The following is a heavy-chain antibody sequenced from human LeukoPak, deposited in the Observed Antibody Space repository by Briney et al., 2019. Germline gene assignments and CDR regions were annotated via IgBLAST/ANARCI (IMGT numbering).Heavy chain of an antibody. D-gene: IGHD5-24*01. J-gene: IGHJ3*02. CDR1: GFSVRDYA. V-gene: IGHV3-30-3*01. CDR3: ARVSWLQIPNAFDI. CDR2: MSYEETYK. Sequence: GGSLRLSCAASGFSVRDYAMHWVRQAPGKGLEWVAVMSYEETYKNYAEAVKGRFTISRDDSKNTLFLQMSSLRPEDTAVYYCARVSWLQIPNAFDIWGQGTMVTVSS.